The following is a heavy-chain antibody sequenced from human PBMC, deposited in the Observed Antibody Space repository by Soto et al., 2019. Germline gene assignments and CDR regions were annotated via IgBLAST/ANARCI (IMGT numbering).Heavy chain of an antibody. Sequence: EVQLVESGGGLVQTGGSLRLSCAASGFTFSAYWMSWVRQAPGKGLGWVANIKQAGSEKYYVDSVNGRFIISRDDAKNSLFLQVNSLRVEDTAVYYCAREKRANGYFEYWGQGTLVTVSS. J-gene: IGHJ4*02. V-gene: IGHV3-7*01. CDR2: IKQAGSEK. D-gene: IGHD6-25*01. CDR3: AREKRANGYFEY. CDR1: GFTFSAYW.